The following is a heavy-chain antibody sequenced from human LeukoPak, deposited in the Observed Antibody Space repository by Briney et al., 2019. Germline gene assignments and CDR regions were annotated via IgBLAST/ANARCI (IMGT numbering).Heavy chain of an antibody. D-gene: IGHD2-15*01. V-gene: IGHV3-49*04. J-gene: IGHJ1*01. CDR3: TREEVDFQH. CDR1: GFTFGDYA. Sequence: GGSLRLSCTASGFTFGDYAMSWVRQAPGKGLEWVGFIRSKAYGGTTEYAASVKGRFTISRDDSKSIAYLQMNSLKTEDTAVYYYTREEVDFQHWGQGTLVTVSS. CDR2: IRSKAYGGTT.